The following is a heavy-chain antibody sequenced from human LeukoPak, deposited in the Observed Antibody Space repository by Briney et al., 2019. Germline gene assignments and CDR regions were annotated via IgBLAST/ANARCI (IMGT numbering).Heavy chain of an antibody. J-gene: IGHJ4*02. V-gene: IGHV1-46*01. D-gene: IGHD3-10*01. CDR1: GVTFTSYT. Sequence: ASVKVSCKASGVTFTSYTFSWARQAPGQGLEWMGIINLRGGHTSYAQNFQGRVAMTGDTSTSTVYMELSSLRSEDTAVYYCAREAMVRGPIDYWGQGTLVTVSS. CDR3: AREAMVRGPIDY. CDR2: INLRGGHT.